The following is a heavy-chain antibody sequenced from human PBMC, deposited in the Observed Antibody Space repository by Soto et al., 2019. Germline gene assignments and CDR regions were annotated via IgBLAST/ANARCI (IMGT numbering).Heavy chain of an antibody. CDR2: IGTAGDT. CDR3: ARAVGGDYQNWFDP. D-gene: IGHD4-17*01. CDR1: GFTFSSYD. J-gene: IGHJ5*02. V-gene: IGHV3-13*01. Sequence: GGSLRLSCAASGFTFSSYDMHWVRQATGKGLEWVSAIGTAGDTYYPGSVKGRFTISRENAKNSLYLQMNSLRAGDTAVYYCARAVGGDYQNWFDPWGQGTLVTVSS.